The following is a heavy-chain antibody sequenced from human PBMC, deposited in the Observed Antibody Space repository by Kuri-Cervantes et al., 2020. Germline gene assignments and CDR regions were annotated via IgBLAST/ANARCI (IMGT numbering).Heavy chain of an antibody. CDR2: IRDDGREK. CDR1: GFTFSSYW. CDR3: ARGFPLLRLLLEIPGETWFDP. D-gene: IGHD3-22*01. V-gene: IGHV3-7*03. Sequence: GGSLRLSCVASGFTFSSYWMSWVRQAPGKGLEWVANIRDDGREKYCADSVEGRFTISRDNAKNSLYLQMNSLRVEDTAMYYCARGFPLLRLLLEIPGETWFDPWGQGTLVTVSS. J-gene: IGHJ5*02.